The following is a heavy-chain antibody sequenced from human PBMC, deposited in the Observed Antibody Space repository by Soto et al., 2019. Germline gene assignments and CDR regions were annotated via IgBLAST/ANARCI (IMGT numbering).Heavy chain of an antibody. J-gene: IGHJ4*02. V-gene: IGHV1-69*13. CDR2: IIPIFGTA. CDR1: GGTFISYA. Sequence: SVKVSCKASGGTFISYAISWVRQAPGQGLEWMGGIIPIFGTANYAQKFQGRVTITADESTSTAYMELSSLRSEDTAVYYCARGDKYRSSSVVDYWGQGTLVTVSS. CDR3: ARGDKYRSSSVVDY. D-gene: IGHD6-6*01.